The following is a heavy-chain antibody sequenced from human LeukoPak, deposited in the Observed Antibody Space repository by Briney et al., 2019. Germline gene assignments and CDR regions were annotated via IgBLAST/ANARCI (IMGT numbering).Heavy chain of an antibody. V-gene: IGHV1-69*13. CDR3: ANTIVVVPAALDAFDI. CDR1: GGTFSSYA. Sequence: SVKVSCKASGGTFSSYAISWVRQAPGQGLEWMGGIIPILGTANYAQKFQGRVTITADESTSTAYMELSSLRSEDTAVYYCANTIVVVPAALDAFDIWGQGTMVTVSS. CDR2: IIPILGTA. J-gene: IGHJ3*02. D-gene: IGHD2-2*01.